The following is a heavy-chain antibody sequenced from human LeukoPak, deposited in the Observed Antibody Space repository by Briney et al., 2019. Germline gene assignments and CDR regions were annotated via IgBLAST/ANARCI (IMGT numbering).Heavy chain of an antibody. V-gene: IGHV3-30*04. CDR3: ATNEGKELMNFLDY. CDR2: ISYDGSNK. CDR1: GFTFSSYA. J-gene: IGHJ4*02. Sequence: GGSLRLSCAASGFTFSSYAMHWVRQAPGRGLEWVAVISYDGSNKYYADSVKGRFTISRDNSKNTLYPQMNSLRAEDTAVYYCATNEGKELMNFLDYWGQGTLVTVSS. D-gene: IGHD1-26*01.